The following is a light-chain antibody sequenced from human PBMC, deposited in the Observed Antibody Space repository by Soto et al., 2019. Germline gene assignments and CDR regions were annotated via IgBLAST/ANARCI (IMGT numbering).Light chain of an antibody. V-gene: IGKV3-20*01. Sequence: EIVFTQSPVTLSLSPGERATLSFMASQSVSNNYLGWYQQKPGHAPRLLIYGASNRATGIPDRFSGSGSGTDFTLTISRLEPEDFAVYYCKQYGSSGTFGQGTKVDIK. CDR2: GAS. J-gene: IGKJ1*01. CDR3: KQYGSSGT. CDR1: QSVSNNY.